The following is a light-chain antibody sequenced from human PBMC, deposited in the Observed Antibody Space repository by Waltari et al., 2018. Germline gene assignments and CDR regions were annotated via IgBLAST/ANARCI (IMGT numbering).Light chain of an antibody. V-gene: IGKV2-30*02. CDR3: MQGIHWPRS. CDR2: KVS. Sequence: DVVMTQSPLSLPVTLGQPASISCRSSQSLVHSDGNTYLSRFQQRPGQSPRRLIYKVSNRDSGVPDRFSGSGSGTDFTLKISRVEAEDIAIYYCMQGIHWPRSFGQGTKVEIE. CDR1: QSLVHSDGNTY. J-gene: IGKJ1*01.